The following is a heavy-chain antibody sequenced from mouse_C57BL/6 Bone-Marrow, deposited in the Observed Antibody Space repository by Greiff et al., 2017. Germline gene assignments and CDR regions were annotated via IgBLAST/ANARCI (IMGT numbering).Heavy chain of an antibody. CDR1: GFNIKDDY. CDR2: IDPENGDT. J-gene: IGHJ3*01. Sequence: EVQLQQPGAELVMPGASVKLSCTASGFNIKDDYMHWVKQRPEQGLEWIGWIDPENGDTEYASKFQGKATITADTSSNTAYLQLSSLTSEDTAVYYCTTRGFYYYGSSSWFAYWGQGTLVTVSA. CDR3: TTRGFYYYGSSSWFAY. D-gene: IGHD1-1*01. V-gene: IGHV14-4*01.